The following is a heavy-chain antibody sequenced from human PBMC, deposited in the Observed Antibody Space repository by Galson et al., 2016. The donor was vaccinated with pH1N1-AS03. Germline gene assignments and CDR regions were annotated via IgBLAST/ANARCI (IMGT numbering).Heavy chain of an antibody. CDR2: INPSGGST. D-gene: IGHD1-1*01. Sequence: SVKVSCKASGYIFGSYYLHWVRQAPGQGLEWMGIINPSGGSTTYPQKFQGRVTMTTDASTSTVYMELTTLGSDDTGVYYCAIGGNILNWDDGVHWLDPWGQGTLVTVSS. V-gene: IGHV1-46*03. CDR3: AIGGNILNWDDGVHWLDP. J-gene: IGHJ5*02. CDR1: GYIFGSYY.